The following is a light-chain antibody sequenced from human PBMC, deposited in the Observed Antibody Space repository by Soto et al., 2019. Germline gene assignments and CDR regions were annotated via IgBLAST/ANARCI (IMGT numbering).Light chain of an antibody. CDR3: HQYHYWWT. Sequence: EIVMTQSPATLSASPGERVTLSCRASQSVSGHLAWYQQKPGQAPRLIISGASTRATGIPARFSGSGSGTEFTLTISSLQSEDFAVYYCHQYHYWWTFGQGTKVDIK. J-gene: IGKJ1*01. V-gene: IGKV3-15*01. CDR2: GAS. CDR1: QSVSGH.